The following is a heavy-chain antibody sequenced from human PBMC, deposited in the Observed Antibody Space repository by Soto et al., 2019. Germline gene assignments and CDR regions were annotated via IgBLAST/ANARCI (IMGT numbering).Heavy chain of an antibody. J-gene: IGHJ6*03. Sequence: QVQVGESGGGVVQPGRSLRLSCAASGFTFSRDGMHWVRQAPGKGLEWVAVIWYDGSNKYYADSVKGRFTISRDNSKNTLYLQMNSLRAEDTAVYYCARGVSHYYYYMDVWGKGTTVTVSS. CDR1: GFTFSRDG. CDR2: IWYDGSNK. V-gene: IGHV3-33*01. CDR3: ARGVSHYYYYMDV.